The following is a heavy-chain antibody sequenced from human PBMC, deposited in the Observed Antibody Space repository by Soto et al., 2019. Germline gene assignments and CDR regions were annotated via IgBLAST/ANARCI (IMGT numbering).Heavy chain of an antibody. CDR2: IKYSGTT. CDR1: GGSISSSRCH. J-gene: IGHJ6*02. D-gene: IGHD3-10*01. V-gene: IGHV4-39*01. CDR3: ARQGFGELHGLVDV. Sequence: SETLSLTCTVSGGSISSSRCHWGWIRQPPGKGLEWIASIKYSGTTFYNPSLKSRVTLSVDTSKNQFALKLSSVTAAETAVYYCARQGFGELHGLVDVWGQGTTVTVSS.